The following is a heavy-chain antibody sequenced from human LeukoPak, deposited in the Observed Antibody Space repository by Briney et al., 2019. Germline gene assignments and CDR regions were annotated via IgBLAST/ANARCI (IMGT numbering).Heavy chain of an antibody. CDR3: ARWATDGGYWYYFDY. CDR2: ISYDGSNK. D-gene: IGHD5-12*01. Sequence: GRSLRLSCAASGFTFSSYGMHWVRQAPGKGLEWVAVISYDGSNKYYADSVKGRFTISRDNSKNTLYLQMNSLRAEDTAVYYCARWATDGGYWYYFDYWGQGTLVTVSS. J-gene: IGHJ4*02. CDR1: GFTFSSYG. V-gene: IGHV3-30*03.